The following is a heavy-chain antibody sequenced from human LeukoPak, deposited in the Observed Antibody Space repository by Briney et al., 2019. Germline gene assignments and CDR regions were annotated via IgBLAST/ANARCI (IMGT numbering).Heavy chain of an antibody. CDR2: IYYNGST. CDR1: GGSMSSSEGY. Sequence: SETLSLTCTVSGGSMSSSEGYWVWIRQRPGKGLEWIGSIYYNGSTYYHPSLKSRVTISLDTSKKQFSLKLSSVTAADTAVYYCARLFPNIAAAGRTDYWGQGTLVTVSS. D-gene: IGHD6-13*01. J-gene: IGHJ4*02. V-gene: IGHV4-39*07. CDR3: ARLFPNIAAAGRTDY.